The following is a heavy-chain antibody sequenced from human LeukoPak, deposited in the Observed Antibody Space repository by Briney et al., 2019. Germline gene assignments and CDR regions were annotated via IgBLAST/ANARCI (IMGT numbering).Heavy chain of an antibody. V-gene: IGHV3-23*01. D-gene: IGHD3-3*01. CDR2: ISGSGGST. CDR3: AKAHSVLRFLEWLTPPEYGMDV. CDR1: GFTFSSYA. Sequence: GGSLRLSCAASGFTFSSYAMSWVRQAPGKGLEWVSAISGSGGSTYYADSVKGRFTISRDNSKNTLYLQMNSLRAEDTAVYYCAKAHSVLRFLEWLTPPEYGMDVWGQGTTVTVSS. J-gene: IGHJ6*02.